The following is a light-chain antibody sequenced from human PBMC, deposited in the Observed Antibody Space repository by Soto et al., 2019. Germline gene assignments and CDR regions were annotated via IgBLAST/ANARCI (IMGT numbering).Light chain of an antibody. CDR2: GAS. V-gene: IGKV3-20*01. Sequence: EIVLTQSPGTLSLSPGERATLSCRASQSVSSSYLAWYQQKPGQAPRLLIYGASSRATGIPDRFSGSGSGNDFTLTISRLEPEDFAVYYCQQYGSSPRTLGQGTKVDIK. CDR3: QQYGSSPRT. CDR1: QSVSSSY. J-gene: IGKJ1*01.